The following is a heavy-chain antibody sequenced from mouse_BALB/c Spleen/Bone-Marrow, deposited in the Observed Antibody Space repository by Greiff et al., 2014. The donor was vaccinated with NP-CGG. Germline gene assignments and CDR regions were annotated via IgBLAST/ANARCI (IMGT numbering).Heavy chain of an antibody. J-gene: IGHJ2*01. V-gene: IGHV1S130*01. CDR1: GYTFTSSW. CDR2: IHPNSGNT. CDR3: ARHYRYAYYFDY. D-gene: IGHD2-14*01. Sequence: QVQLQQSGSVLVRPGASVKLSCKASGYTFTSSWMHWAKQRPGQGLEWIGEIHPNSGNTNYNEKFKGKATLTVDTSSSTAYVDLRSLTSEYSAVYYCARHYRYAYYFDYWGQGTTLTVSS.